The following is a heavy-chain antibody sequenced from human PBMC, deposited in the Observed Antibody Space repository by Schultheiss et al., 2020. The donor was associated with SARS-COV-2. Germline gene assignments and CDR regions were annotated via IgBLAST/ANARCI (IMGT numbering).Heavy chain of an antibody. CDR2: ISGSGGST. CDR3: ARDDRITMVQGVIPFDY. Sequence: GGSLRLSCAASGFTFSSYAMSWVRQAPGKGLEWVSAISGSGGSTYYADSVKGRFTISRDNAKNTLYLQMNSLRAEDTAVYYCARDDRITMVQGVIPFDYWGQGTLVTVSS. D-gene: IGHD3-10*01. J-gene: IGHJ4*02. CDR1: GFTFSSYA. V-gene: IGHV3-23*01.